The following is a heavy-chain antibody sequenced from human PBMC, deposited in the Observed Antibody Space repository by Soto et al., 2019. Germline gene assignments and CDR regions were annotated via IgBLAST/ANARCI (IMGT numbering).Heavy chain of an antibody. CDR3: ARANSGDDDEFDY. D-gene: IGHD5-12*01. CDR1: GYTFTGFY. CDR2: VNPNSGGA. V-gene: IGHV1-2*02. Sequence: ASVNVSCKASGYTFTGFYIHWVRQAPGQGLEGMGWVNPNSGGAHYAQKFQGRVTMTRDTSVTAAYMEVTRLRSDDTAVYYCARANSGDDDEFDYWGQGTPVTVSS. J-gene: IGHJ4*02.